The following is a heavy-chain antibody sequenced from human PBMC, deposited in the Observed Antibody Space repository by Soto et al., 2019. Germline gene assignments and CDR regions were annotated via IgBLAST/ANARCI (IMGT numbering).Heavy chain of an antibody. CDR3: ARDRGSGWYGAFDI. D-gene: IGHD6-19*01. CDR1: GCTFSSYS. CDR2: ISSSSSYI. V-gene: IGHV3-21*01. J-gene: IGHJ3*02. Sequence: GWAQSLFYAASGCTFSSYSMTWVRQAPGKGLEWVSSISSSSSYIYYADSVKGRCTISRDNAKNSLYLQMNSLRAEDTAVYYCARDRGSGWYGAFDIWGQGTMVTVSS.